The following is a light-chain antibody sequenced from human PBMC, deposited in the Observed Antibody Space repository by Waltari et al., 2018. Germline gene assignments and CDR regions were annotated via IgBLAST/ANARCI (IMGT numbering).Light chain of an antibody. CDR3: SSYTSSSPVV. CDR1: SSDVGSYNR. J-gene: IGLJ2*01. V-gene: IGLV2-18*02. Sequence: QSALTQPPSVSGSPGQSVTISCTGTSSDVGSYNRVSWYQQPLGTAPKLMIYEVSNRPPGVPDRFSGSKSGNTGSLAISGLQAEDGADYYCSSYTSSSPVVFGGGTKLTVL. CDR2: EVS.